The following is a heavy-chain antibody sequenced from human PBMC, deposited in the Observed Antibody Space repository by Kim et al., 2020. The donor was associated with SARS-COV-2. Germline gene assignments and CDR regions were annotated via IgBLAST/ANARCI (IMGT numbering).Heavy chain of an antibody. J-gene: IGHJ5*02. CDR3: ASATYYYGSGSYYFPFDP. D-gene: IGHD3-10*01. CDR1: GGTFSSYA. CDR2: IIPIFGTA. V-gene: IGHV1-69*13. Sequence: SVKVSCKASGGTFSSYAISWVRQAPGQGLEWMGGIIPIFGTANYAQKFQGRVTITADESTSTAYMELSSLRSEDTAVYYCASATYYYGSGSYYFPFDPWGQGTLVTVSS.